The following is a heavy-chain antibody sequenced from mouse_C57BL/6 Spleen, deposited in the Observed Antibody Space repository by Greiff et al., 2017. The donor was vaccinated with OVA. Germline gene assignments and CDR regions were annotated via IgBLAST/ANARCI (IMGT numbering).Heavy chain of an antibody. Sequence: VQLLQSGAELVRPGASVKLSCKASGYTFTSYGMHWVKQRPGQGLEWIGEIHPTSGNTNYNPKFKGKATLTADKSSSTAYLQLSSLTSEDSAVYYCARGNSVFDYWGKGTTVTVSS. CDR2: IHPTSGNT. V-gene: IGHV1-81*01. CDR1: GYTFTSYG. J-gene: IGHJ1*03. D-gene: IGHD2-13*01. CDR3: ARGNSVFDY.